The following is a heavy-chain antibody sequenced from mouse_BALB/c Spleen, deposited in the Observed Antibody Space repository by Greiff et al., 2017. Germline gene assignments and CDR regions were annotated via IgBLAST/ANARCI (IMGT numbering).Heavy chain of an antibody. J-gene: IGHJ3*01. CDR2: ISSGGSYT. Sequence: EVQGVESGGGLVKPGGSLKLSCAASGFTFSSYAMSWVRQSPEKRLEWVAEISSGGSYTYYPDTVTGRFTISRDNAKNTLYLEMSSLRSEDTAMYYCAREGNSAYWGQGTLVTVSA. CDR3: AREGNSAY. V-gene: IGHV5-9-4*01. CDR1: GFTFSSYA. D-gene: IGHD2-1*01.